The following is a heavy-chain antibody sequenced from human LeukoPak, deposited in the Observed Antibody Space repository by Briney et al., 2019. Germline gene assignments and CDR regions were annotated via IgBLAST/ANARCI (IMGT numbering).Heavy chain of an antibody. CDR1: GYTFTGYY. D-gene: IGHD1-26*01. J-gene: IGHJ6*02. Sequence: ASVKVSCKASGYTFTGYYMHWVRQAPGQGLEWMGWISAYNGNTNYAQKLQGRVTMTTDTSTSTAYMELRSLRSDDTAVYYCARAGELGVGATTEDYYGMDVWGQGTTATVSS. V-gene: IGHV1-18*04. CDR3: ARAGELGVGATTEDYYGMDV. CDR2: ISAYNGNT.